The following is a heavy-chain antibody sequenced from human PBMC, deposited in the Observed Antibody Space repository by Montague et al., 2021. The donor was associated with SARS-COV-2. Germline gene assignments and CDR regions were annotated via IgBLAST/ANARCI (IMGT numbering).Heavy chain of an antibody. CDR1: RGSFNIFS. J-gene: IGHJ5*02. V-gene: IGHV4-34*01. D-gene: IGHD2-21*01. CDR2: IDHSGNT. CDR3: ARGHRVVGMTPGFRS. Sequence: SETLSLTCAVYRGSFNIFSWGWICQSPGKGLEWIGEIDHSGNTNYNPSLKSRVTISVDTSKNQYALNLTPVTAADTAMYYCARGHRVVGMTPGFRSWGQGTQVAVSS.